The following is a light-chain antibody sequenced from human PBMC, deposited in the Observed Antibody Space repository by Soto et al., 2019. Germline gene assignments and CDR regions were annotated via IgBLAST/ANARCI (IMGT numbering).Light chain of an antibody. CDR1: SSDVGGYNY. CDR2: EVS. V-gene: IGLV2-14*01. J-gene: IGLJ3*02. Sequence: QSALTQPASVSGSPGQSITISCTGTSSDVGGYNYVSWYQHHPGKAPKVMIYEVSKRPSGVSNRFSGSKSGNTASLTISGLQAEDEAEYYCCSCTNTNTLVFGGGTKLTVL. CDR3: CSCTNTNTLV.